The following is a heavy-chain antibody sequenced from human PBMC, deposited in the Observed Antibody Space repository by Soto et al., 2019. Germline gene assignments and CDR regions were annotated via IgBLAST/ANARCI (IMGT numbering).Heavy chain of an antibody. CDR3: VKVRARAVVVTPVGEIGY. V-gene: IGHV3-64D*08. D-gene: IGHD3-22*01. J-gene: IGHJ4*02. Sequence: GGSLRLSCSASGFTFSSYAMHWVRQAPGKGLEYVSAISSNGGSTYYADSVKGRFTISRDNSKNTLYLQMSSLRAEDTAVYYCVKVRARAVVVTPVGEIGYWGQGTLVTVSS. CDR1: GFTFSSYA. CDR2: ISSNGGST.